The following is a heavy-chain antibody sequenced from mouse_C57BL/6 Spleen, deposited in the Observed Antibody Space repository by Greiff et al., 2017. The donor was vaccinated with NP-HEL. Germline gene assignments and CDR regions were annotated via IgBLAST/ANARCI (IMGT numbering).Heavy chain of an antibody. CDR3: ARGRDFYYGSSYVY. CDR1: GYTFTSYW. D-gene: IGHD1-1*01. Sequence: VQLQQPGAELVKPGASVKLSCKASGYTFTSYWMHWVKQRPGQGLEWIGMIHPNSGSTNYNEKFKSKATLTVDKSSSTAYMQRSSLTSEDSAVYYCARGRDFYYGSSYVYWGQGTLVTVSA. CDR2: IHPNSGST. V-gene: IGHV1-64*01. J-gene: IGHJ3*01.